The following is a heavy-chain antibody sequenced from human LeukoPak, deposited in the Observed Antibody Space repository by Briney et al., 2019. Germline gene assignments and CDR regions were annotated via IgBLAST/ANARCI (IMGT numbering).Heavy chain of an antibody. D-gene: IGHD3-10*01. Sequence: SVRVSFKASGGTFIIYAIRWVRQAPGEGGERRGGIIPIFGTANYAQKFQGRVTITADESTSTAYMELSSLRSEDTAVYYCASMGSGSYYKREDYYYYYGMDVWGKGTPVTVSS. CDR3: ASMGSGSYYKREDYYYYYGMDV. CDR2: IIPIFGTA. V-gene: IGHV1-69*13. CDR1: GGTFIIYA. J-gene: IGHJ6*04.